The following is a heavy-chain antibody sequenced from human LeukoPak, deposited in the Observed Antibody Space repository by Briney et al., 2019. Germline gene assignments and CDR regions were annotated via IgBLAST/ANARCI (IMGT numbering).Heavy chain of an antibody. V-gene: IGHV4-59*01. J-gene: IGHJ4*02. CDR1: GGSISSYY. CDR3: ASEEEMVAAFVY. D-gene: IGHD2-15*01. CDR2: IFYSGTT. Sequence: SETLSLTCSVSGGSISSYYGSWIRQPPGMGLEWIGYIFYSGTTNYNPSLKSRVTISVDTSKNQFSLKLSSVTAADTAVYYCASEEEMVAAFVYWGQGTLVTVSS.